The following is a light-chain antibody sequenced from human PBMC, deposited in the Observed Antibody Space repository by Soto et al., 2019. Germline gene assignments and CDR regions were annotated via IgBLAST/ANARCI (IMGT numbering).Light chain of an antibody. CDR1: SSNIGSNS. CDR3: AAWDDSLNVYVV. J-gene: IGLJ2*01. CDR2: SNN. Sequence: QSVLTQPPSASGTPGQRVTITCSGSSSNIGSNSVNWYQQLPGTAPKLLIYSNNQRHSGVPDRFSGSKSGTSASLAISGLQSEDEADYYCAAWDDSLNVYVVFGEGTKLTVL. V-gene: IGLV1-44*01.